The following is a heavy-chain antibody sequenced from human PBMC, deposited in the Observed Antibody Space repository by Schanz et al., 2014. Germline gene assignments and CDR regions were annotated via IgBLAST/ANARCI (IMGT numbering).Heavy chain of an antibody. CDR3: ARLSRHDEAFDI. CDR1: GGSIRSGTYY. D-gene: IGHD2-2*01. V-gene: IGHV4-61*02. J-gene: IGHJ3*02. Sequence: QVQLQESGPGLVKPSQTLSLTCTVSGGSIRSGTYYWSWIRQPAGKALEWVGRVFPNGSTKHNPSLKSRLIISVDKFKNQFSLKLSSVTAADTAIYYCARLSRHDEAFDIWGQGTMVAVSS. CDR2: VFPNGST.